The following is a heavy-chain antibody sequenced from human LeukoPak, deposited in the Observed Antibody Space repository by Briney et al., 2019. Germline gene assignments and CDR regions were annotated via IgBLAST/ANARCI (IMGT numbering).Heavy chain of an antibody. V-gene: IGHV1-18*01. CDR3: AREGYYDTPDYFDY. Sequence: ASVKVSCKASGYTFTSYGITWVRQAPGQGLEWMGWISAYNGNSNYAQKLQGRVTMTTDTSTSTAYMELRSLRSDDTAVYYCAREGYYDTPDYFDYWGQGTLVTVSS. CDR2: ISAYNGNS. D-gene: IGHD3-9*01. CDR1: GYTFTSYG. J-gene: IGHJ4*02.